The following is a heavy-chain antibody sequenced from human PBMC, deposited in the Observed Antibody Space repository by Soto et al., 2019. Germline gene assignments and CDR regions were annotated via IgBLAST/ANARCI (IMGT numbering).Heavy chain of an antibody. Sequence: GGSLRLCCAASGFSFRNYAMSWVRQATGKGLEWISTLTGSSSNTYYADSVKGRFAISRDNSKNTLYLQMNSLRAEDTAVYYCAKAEKSSAVAGYFDSWGQGTLVTVSS. CDR2: LTGSSSNT. CDR3: AKAEKSSAVAGYFDS. V-gene: IGHV3-23*01. J-gene: IGHJ4*02. D-gene: IGHD6-19*01. CDR1: GFSFRNYA.